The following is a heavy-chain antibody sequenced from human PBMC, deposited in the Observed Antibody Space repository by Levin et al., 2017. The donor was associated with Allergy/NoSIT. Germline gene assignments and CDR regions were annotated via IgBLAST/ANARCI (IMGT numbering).Heavy chain of an antibody. CDR2: IYYSGST. CDR3: ARDYGGNVNWFDP. J-gene: IGHJ5*02. D-gene: IGHD4-23*01. CDR1: GGSISSYY. V-gene: IGHV4-59*01. Sequence: SETLSLTCTVSGGSISSYYWSWIRQPPGKGLEWIGYIYYSGSTNYNPSLKSRVTISVDTSKNQFSLKLSSVTAADTAVYYCARDYGGNVNWFDPWGQGTLVTVSS.